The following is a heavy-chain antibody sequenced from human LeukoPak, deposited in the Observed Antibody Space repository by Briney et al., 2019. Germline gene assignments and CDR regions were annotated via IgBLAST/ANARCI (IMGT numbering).Heavy chain of an antibody. CDR3: ARGQAETDYGDYGGY. CDR1: GGSFSGYY. CDR2: INHSGST. V-gene: IGHV4-34*01. J-gene: IGHJ4*02. Sequence: SETLSLTCAVYGGSFSGYYWSWIRQPPGKGLEWIGEINHSGSTNYNPSLKSRVTISVDTSKNQFSLKLSSVTAADTAVYYCARGQAETDYGDYGGYWGQGTLATVSS. D-gene: IGHD4-17*01.